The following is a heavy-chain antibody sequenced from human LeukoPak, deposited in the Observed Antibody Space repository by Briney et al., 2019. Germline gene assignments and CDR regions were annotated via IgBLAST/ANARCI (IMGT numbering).Heavy chain of an antibody. CDR2: INRGGST. CDR3: ARGRGSGSYYHY. Sequence: SETLSLTCAVYGGSFNGYYWTRLRQPPGKGLEWIGEINRGGSTGYNPSLKSRVTISVDTSKNQFSLRLSSVTAADTAVYYCARGRGSGSYYHYWGQGTLVTVSS. J-gene: IGHJ4*02. CDR1: GGSFNGYY. V-gene: IGHV4-34*01. D-gene: IGHD3-10*01.